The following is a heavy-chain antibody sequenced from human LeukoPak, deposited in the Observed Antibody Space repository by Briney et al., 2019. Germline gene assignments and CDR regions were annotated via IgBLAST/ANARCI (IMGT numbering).Heavy chain of an antibody. D-gene: IGHD6-19*01. V-gene: IGHV3-23*01. Sequence: GRSLRLSCAASGFPFSSYAMKWVRQAPGKGLEWVSGISGSGGGTYYADSVKGRFTVSRDNSKNSLYLQMNSLRAEDTAVYYCAREGIKYSSGWYLDYWGQGTLVTVSS. CDR3: AREGIKYSSGWYLDY. CDR1: GFPFSSYA. J-gene: IGHJ4*02. CDR2: ISGSGGGT.